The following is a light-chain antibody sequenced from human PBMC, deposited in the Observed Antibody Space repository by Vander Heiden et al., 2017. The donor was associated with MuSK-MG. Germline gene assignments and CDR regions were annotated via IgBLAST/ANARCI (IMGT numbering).Light chain of an antibody. CDR3: QQYDATPYT. CDR2: WAS. CDR1: RSVLYSSDNENY. Sequence: DIVMTQSPDSLAVSLGERATINCKSSRSVLYSSDNENYIAWYQQKPGQPPKLLIYWASTRASGVPDRLSGSGSGTDFTLTISGLQAEDVAVYYCQQYDATPYTLGQGTKLEIK. J-gene: IGKJ2*01. V-gene: IGKV4-1*01.